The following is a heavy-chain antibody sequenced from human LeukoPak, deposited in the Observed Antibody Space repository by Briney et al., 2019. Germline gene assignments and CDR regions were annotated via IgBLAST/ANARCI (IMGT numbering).Heavy chain of an antibody. Sequence: ASVKVSCKASGYTFTDYYMHWVRQAPGQGLEWMGWINPNSGGTNYAQKFQGRVTMTRDTSISTAYMELRRVRSEDTAVYYCATSRGYCSSTSCRDDYYFDYWGQGTLVTVSS. CDR2: INPNSGGT. J-gene: IGHJ4*02. CDR3: ATSRGYCSSTSCRDDYYFDY. CDR1: GYTFTDYY. V-gene: IGHV1-2*02. D-gene: IGHD2-2*01.